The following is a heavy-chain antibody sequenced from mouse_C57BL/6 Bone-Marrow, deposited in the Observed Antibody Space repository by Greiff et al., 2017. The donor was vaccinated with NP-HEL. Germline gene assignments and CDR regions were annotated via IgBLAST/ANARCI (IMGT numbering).Heavy chain of an antibody. CDR2: IYPGDGDT. Sequence: QVQLQQSGPELVKPGASVKISCKASGYAFSSSWMNWVKQRPGKGLEWIGRIYPGDGDTNYNGKFKGKATLTADKSSSTAYMQLSSLTSEDSAVYVCALIYYDGSSYVDWYFDVWGTGTTVTVSS. CDR3: ALIYYDGSSYVDWYFDV. J-gene: IGHJ1*03. CDR1: GYAFSSSW. D-gene: IGHD1-1*01. V-gene: IGHV1-82*01.